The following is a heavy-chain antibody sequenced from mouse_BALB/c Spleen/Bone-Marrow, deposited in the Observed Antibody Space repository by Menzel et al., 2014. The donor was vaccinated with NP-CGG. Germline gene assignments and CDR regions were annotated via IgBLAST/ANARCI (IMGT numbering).Heavy chain of an antibody. CDR1: GFSLSSYG. J-gene: IGHJ1*01. Sequence: VKLVESGPGLVQPSQSLSITCTVSGFSLSSYGVHWVRQSPGKGLEWLGVIWRGGSTDYNAAFMSRLSITKDNTKSQVFFKMNSLQADDTAIYYCAKNGNWYIDVWGAGTTVTVSS. CDR3: AKNGNWYIDV. D-gene: IGHD1-1*02. CDR2: IWRGGST. V-gene: IGHV2-5*01.